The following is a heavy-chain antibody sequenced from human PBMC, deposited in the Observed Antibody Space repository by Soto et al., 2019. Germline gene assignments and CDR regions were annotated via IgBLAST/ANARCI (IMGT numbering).Heavy chain of an antibody. J-gene: IGHJ4*02. Sequence: QVQLVESGGGVVQPGRFLRLSCAASGFTFSSYAMHWVRQAPGKGLEWVAVISYDGSNKYYADSVKGRFTISRDNSKNTLYLQMNSLRAEDTAVYYCARDRGYSGYAPGDYWGQGTLVTVSS. CDR3: ARDRGYSGYAPGDY. D-gene: IGHD5-12*01. CDR1: GFTFSSYA. CDR2: ISYDGSNK. V-gene: IGHV3-30-3*01.